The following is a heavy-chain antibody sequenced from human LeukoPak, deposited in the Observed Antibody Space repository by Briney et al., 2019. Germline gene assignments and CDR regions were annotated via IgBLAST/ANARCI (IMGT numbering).Heavy chain of an antibody. CDR2: ISYDGSNK. CDR1: GVTFSSYA. Sequence: GRSLRLSCAASGVTFSSYAMHWVRQAPGKGLEWVAVISYDGSNKYYADSVKGRFTISRDNSKNTLYLQMNSLRAEDTAVYYCAKDTDSSSWVDYWGQGTLVTVSS. J-gene: IGHJ4*02. CDR3: AKDTDSSSWVDY. V-gene: IGHV3-30-3*01. D-gene: IGHD6-13*01.